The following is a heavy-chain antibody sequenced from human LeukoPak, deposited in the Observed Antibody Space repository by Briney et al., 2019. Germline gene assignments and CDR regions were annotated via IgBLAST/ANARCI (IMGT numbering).Heavy chain of an antibody. V-gene: IGHV4-59*01. CDR2: IYYSGST. D-gene: IGHD1-26*01. CDR1: GGSISSYY. J-gene: IGHJ4*02. Sequence: SETLSLTCTVSGGSISSYYWSWIRQPPGKGLEWIGYIYYSGSTNYNPSLKSRVTISVDTSKNQFSLKLSSVTAADTAVYYCARVRYGGSYPLFDYWGQGTLVTVSS. CDR3: ARVRYGGSYPLFDY.